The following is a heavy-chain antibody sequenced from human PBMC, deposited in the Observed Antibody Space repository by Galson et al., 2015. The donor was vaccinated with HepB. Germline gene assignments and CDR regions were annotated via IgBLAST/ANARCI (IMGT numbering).Heavy chain of an antibody. CDR2: LSGGGGST. V-gene: IGHV3-23*01. Sequence: SLRLSCAASGFTFSNYAMSWVRQAPGKGLEWVSTLSGGGGSTYYADSVKGRFSISRDNSKNTLYLQMNSLRAEDAALYYCAKQPYTSGGSRFDYWGQGTLVTVSS. CDR3: AKQPYTSGGSRFDY. J-gene: IGHJ4*02. CDR1: GFTFSNYA. D-gene: IGHD2-2*02.